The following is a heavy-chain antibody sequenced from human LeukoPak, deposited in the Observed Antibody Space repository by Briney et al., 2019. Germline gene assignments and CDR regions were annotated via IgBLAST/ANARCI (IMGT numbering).Heavy chain of an antibody. CDR2: IWYDASNK. V-gene: IGHV3-33*01. CDR3: VRGVGVSRFNYLDS. CDR1: GFTFSSFG. D-gene: IGHD6-13*01. Sequence: PGRSLTLSCAASGFTFSSFGMHWVRQAPGKGLEWVAVIWYDASNKYYADSVKGRFTISRDNSKNTLYLQMNSLRGDDTAVYYCVRGVGVSRFNYLDSWGQGTLVIVSS. J-gene: IGHJ4*02.